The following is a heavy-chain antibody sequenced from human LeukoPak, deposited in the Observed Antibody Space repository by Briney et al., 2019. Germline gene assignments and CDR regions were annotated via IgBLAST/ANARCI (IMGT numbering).Heavy chain of an antibody. D-gene: IGHD1-1*01. J-gene: IGHJ4*02. CDR3: ARDHRYGGLFDY. V-gene: IGHV3-7*01. CDR1: GFTFMSYW. Sequence: GGSLRLSCAASGFTFMSYWMSWVRQAPGKGLEWVANIKQDGSEKYYVDSVKGRCTISRDNAKNSLYLQMNSLRAEDTAVYYCARDHRYGGLFDYWGQGTLVTVSS. CDR2: IKQDGSEK.